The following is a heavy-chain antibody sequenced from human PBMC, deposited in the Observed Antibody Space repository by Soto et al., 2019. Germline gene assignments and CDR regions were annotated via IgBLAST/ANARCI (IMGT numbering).Heavy chain of an antibody. CDR2: IYPGDSDT. J-gene: IGHJ4*02. V-gene: IGHV5-51*01. CDR1: GYSFTIYW. CDR3: ARSYSSSSYFDY. Sequence: GESLNISCKGSGYSFTIYWSAWVRQMPGKGLEWMGMIYPGDSDTRYSPSFQGQVTISADKSITTAYLQWSSLSASDTAMYYCARSYSSSSYFDYWGQGALVTVSS. D-gene: IGHD6-6*01.